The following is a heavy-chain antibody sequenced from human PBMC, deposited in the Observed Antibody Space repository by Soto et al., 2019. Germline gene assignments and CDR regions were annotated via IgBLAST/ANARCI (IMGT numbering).Heavy chain of an antibody. D-gene: IGHD6-13*01. CDR1: GGSISDSNDH. CDR3: ARARSSSPNRPFNY. CDR2: IHKSGSI. J-gene: IGHJ4*02. V-gene: IGHV4-61*05. Sequence: SETLSLTCTVSGGSISDSNDHWGWIRQSPGQGLEWIGYIHKSGSINHNPAFKSRVSMSVDTSRNQFSLNLNSVTAADTAVYYCARARSSSPNRPFNYWGQGILVTVS.